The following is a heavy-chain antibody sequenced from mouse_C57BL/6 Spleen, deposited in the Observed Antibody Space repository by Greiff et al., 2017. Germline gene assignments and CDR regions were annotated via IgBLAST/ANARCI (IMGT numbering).Heavy chain of an antibody. D-gene: IGHD2-3*01. CDR1: GFTFSSYA. V-gene: IGHV5-4*03. CDR3: ARAYDGYLFDY. CDR2: ISDGGSYT. Sequence: EVNVVESGGGLVKPGGSLKLSCAASGFTFSSYAMSWVRQTPEKRLEWVATISDGGSYTYYPDNVKGRFTISRDNAKNNLYLQMSHLKSEDTAMYYCARAYDGYLFDYWGQGTTRTVSS. J-gene: IGHJ2*01.